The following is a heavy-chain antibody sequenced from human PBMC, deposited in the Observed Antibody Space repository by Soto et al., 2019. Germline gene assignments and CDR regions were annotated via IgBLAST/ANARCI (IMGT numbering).Heavy chain of an antibody. Sequence: DVQVVETGGDLVQPGGALRLSCAVSGFSSSSYAFNWVRQAPGRGLEWVSFISRRGSTIYYADSVEGRFTISRDNAQKSLFLQMDSLRDDDTSVYYCVRLGFCDGATCNHYFYYSGMDVWGLGTTVVVSS. CDR2: ISRRGSTI. D-gene: IGHD2-21*01. J-gene: IGHJ6*02. CDR3: VRLGFCDGATCNHYFYYSGMDV. CDR1: GFSSSSYA. V-gene: IGHV3-48*03.